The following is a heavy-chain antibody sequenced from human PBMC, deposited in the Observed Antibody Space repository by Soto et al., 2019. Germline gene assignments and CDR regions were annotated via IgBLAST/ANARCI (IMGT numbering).Heavy chain of an antibody. D-gene: IGHD2-15*01. CDR2: INPNSGGT. J-gene: IGHJ6*03. Sequence: ASVKVSCKASGYTFTGYYMHWVRQAPGQGLEWMGWINPNSGGTNYAQKFQGWVTMTRDTSISTAYMELSRLRSDDTAVYYCARDGRAICSGGSCYGPFYYYYYMDVWGKGTTVTVSS. CDR1: GYTFTGYY. V-gene: IGHV1-2*04. CDR3: ARDGRAICSGGSCYGPFYYYYYMDV.